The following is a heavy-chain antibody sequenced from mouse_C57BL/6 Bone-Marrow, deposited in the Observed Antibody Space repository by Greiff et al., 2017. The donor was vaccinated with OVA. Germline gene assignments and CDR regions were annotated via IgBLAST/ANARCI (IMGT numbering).Heavy chain of an antibody. J-gene: IGHJ3*01. CDR3: ARAGRNYPFAY. Sequence: EVKLQESGPGLVKPSQSLSLTCSVTGYSITSGSYWYWIRQFPGNQLEWMGYISYAGCNNYNPYLKNRISITRDTSTNQFFLKLNSVTTEDTATYYCARAGRNYPFAYWGQGTLVTVSS. D-gene: IGHD4-1*01. CDR2: ISYAGCN. V-gene: IGHV3-6*01. CDR1: GYSITSGSY.